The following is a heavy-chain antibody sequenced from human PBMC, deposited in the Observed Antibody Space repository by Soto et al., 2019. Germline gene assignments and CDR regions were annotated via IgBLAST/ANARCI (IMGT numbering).Heavy chain of an antibody. CDR1: GYTFSTYY. V-gene: IGHV1-46*01. Sequence: ASVKVSCKASGYTFSTYYLHWVRLAPGQGLEWMGMINPSGGSTTYAQKFQDRVTMTGDTSTSSVHMELSKLRFEDTAVYYCARGLFETRQGVTIVVAAATDGLDVWGQGTTVTVSS. D-gene: IGHD2-15*01. CDR3: ARGLFETRQGVTIVVAAATDGLDV. J-gene: IGHJ6*02. CDR2: INPSGGST.